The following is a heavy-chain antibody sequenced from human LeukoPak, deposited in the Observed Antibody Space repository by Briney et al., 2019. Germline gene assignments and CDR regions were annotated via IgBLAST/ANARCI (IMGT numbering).Heavy chain of an antibody. CDR1: GYTFTSYG. CDR3: ARDRSANYDILTGQDYYYYYGMDV. J-gene: IGHJ6*02. V-gene: IGHV1-18*01. D-gene: IGHD3-9*01. Sequence: ASVKVSCKASGYTFTSYGISWVRQAPGQGLEWMGWISAYNGNTHYAQKLQGRVTMTTDTSTSTAYMELRSLRSDDTAVYYCARDRSANYDILTGQDYYYYYGMDVWGQGTTVTVSS. CDR2: ISAYNGNT.